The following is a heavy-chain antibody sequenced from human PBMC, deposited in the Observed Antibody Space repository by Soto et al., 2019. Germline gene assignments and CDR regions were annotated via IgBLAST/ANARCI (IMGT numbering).Heavy chain of an antibody. CDR3: AKVRSFGDLGSLY. CDR2: IGVSGDTT. CDR1: GFTSSSYA. V-gene: IGHV3-23*01. D-gene: IGHD3-10*01. J-gene: IGHJ4*02. Sequence: EVQLLESGGGLVQPGGSLRLSCAASGFTSSSYAMSWVRQAPGKGLEWVSAIGVSGDTTYYADSVKGRFTISRDNSKNTLYLQMGSLKAEETAVYYCAKVRSFGDLGSLYWGQGTLVTVSS.